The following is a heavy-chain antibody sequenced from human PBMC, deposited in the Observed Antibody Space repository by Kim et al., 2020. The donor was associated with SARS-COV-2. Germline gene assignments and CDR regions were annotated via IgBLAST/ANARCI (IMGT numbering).Heavy chain of an antibody. CDR2: ISWNGDNR. D-gene: IGHD3-16*02. V-gene: IGHV3-9*01. CDR3: ARSGDGTYPQGAYYNGLDG. J-gene: IGHJ6*02. CDR1: GFSFDDYA. Sequence: GGSLRLSCAASGFSFDDYALHWVRQPPGKGLEWVSGISWNGDNRGYADSVMGRFTISRDNAKNSLYLQMNALRPDDTALYYCARSGDGTYPQGAYYNGLDGWGQGTTVTVSS.